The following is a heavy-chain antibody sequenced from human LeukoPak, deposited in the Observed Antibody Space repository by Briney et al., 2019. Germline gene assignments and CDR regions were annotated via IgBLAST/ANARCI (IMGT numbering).Heavy chain of an antibody. Sequence: SETLSLTCIVSGGSISSYYWTWLRQPPGKGLAWIGYIYYNGSTNYNPSLKSRVTISVDTSKNQFSLKLNSVTAADTAVYYCARQSRGIAVAGLDYWGQGILVTVSS. D-gene: IGHD6-19*01. CDR1: GGSISSYY. CDR2: IYYNGST. J-gene: IGHJ4*02. CDR3: ARQSRGIAVAGLDY. V-gene: IGHV4-59*08.